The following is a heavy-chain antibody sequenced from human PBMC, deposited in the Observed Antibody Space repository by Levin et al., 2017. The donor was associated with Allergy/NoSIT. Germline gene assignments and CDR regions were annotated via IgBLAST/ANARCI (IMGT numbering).Heavy chain of an antibody. CDR3: ARDRAADSSGWYEVLGYYYYDYGMDG. Sequence: PGGSLRLSCAASGFTFSSYWMHWVRQAPGKGLVWVSRINSDGSSTSYADSVKGRFTISRDNAKNTLYLQMNSLRAEDTAVYYCARDRAADSSGWYEVLGYYYYDYGMDGWGQGTTVTVSS. D-gene: IGHD6-19*01. V-gene: IGHV3-74*01. J-gene: IGHJ6*02. CDR1: GFTFSSYW. CDR2: INSDGSST.